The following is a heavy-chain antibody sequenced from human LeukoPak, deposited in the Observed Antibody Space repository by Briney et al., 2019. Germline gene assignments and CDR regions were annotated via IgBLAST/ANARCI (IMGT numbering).Heavy chain of an antibody. V-gene: IGHV1-2*04. CDR3: ARGMSGYYRYYFDY. J-gene: IGHJ4*02. CDR1: DYTFTSYG. D-gene: IGHD3-22*01. CDR2: INPNSGGT. Sequence: GASVKVSCKASDYTFTSYGISWVRQAPGQGLEWMGWINPNSGGTNYAQKFQGWVTMTRDTSISTAYMELSRLRSDDTAVYYCARGMSGYYRYYFDYWGQGTLVTVSS.